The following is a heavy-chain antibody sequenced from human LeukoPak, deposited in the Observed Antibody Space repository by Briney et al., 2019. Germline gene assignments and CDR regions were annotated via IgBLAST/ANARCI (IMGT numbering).Heavy chain of an antibody. V-gene: IGHV1-8*01. Sequence: ASVKVSCKASGYTFTSYHIHWVRQATGQGLEWMGWMNPNTGNTVYAQRFQGRVTMTGNTSISTAYMELSSLRSQDTAVYYCARSSRPCSGGSCYLYSYYYHNMDVWGKGTTVTISS. D-gene: IGHD2-15*01. CDR3: ARSSRPCSGGSCYLYSYYYHNMDV. J-gene: IGHJ6*03. CDR1: GYTFTSYH. CDR2: MNPNTGNT.